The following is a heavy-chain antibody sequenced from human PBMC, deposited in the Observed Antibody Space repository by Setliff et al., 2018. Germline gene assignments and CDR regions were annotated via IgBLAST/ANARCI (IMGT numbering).Heavy chain of an antibody. CDR2: ISPYSGNT. V-gene: IGHV1-18*01. D-gene: IGHD2-8*01. CDR3: SRLVRYCTTPTCQTLSGGEH. J-gene: IGHJ1*01. Sequence: ASVKVSCKASGYTFTDYGVTWVRQAPGQGLEWVGWISPYSGNTYYAPKFQGRITMTTDTSTTTAYMELKSLRSDDTAIYYVSRLVRYCTTPTCQTLSGGEHWGPGTLVTVSS. CDR1: GYTFTDYG.